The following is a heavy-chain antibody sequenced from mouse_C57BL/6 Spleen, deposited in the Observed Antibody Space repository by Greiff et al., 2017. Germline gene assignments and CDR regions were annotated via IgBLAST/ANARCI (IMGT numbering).Heavy chain of an antibody. V-gene: IGHV1-77*01. CDR3: ASYDGYYFDAMDY. CDR2: IGPGSGST. Sequence: VQLQQSGAELVKPGASVKISCKASGYTFTDYYINWVKQRPGQGLEWIGKIGPGSGSTYYNEKFKGKATLTADKSSSTAYMQLSSLTSEDSAVYFCASYDGYYFDAMDYWGQGTSVTVSS. J-gene: IGHJ4*01. CDR1: GYTFTDYY. D-gene: IGHD2-3*01.